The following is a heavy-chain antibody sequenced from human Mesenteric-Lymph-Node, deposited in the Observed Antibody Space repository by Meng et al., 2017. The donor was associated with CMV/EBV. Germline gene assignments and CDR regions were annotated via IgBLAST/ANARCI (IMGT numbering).Heavy chain of an antibody. CDR1: GGSFSDNF. J-gene: IGHJ4*02. CDR3: ARVRSGKYENIDY. V-gene: IGHV4-34*12. D-gene: IGHD6-19*01. CDR2: IIHNGDT. Sequence: CADYGGSFSDNFWSWIRQPPGGGLEWIGEIIHNGDTNYNPSLKSRVTISIDTSKNQLFLIMNSLSAADTAVYYCARVRSGKYENIDYWGQGVLVTVSS.